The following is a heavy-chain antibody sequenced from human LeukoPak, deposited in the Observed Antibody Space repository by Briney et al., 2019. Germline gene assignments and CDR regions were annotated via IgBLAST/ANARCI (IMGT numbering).Heavy chain of an antibody. CDR1: GYSISSGYY. Sequence: PSETLSLTCVVSGYSISSGYYWGWIRQPPGKGLEWIGSIYHSGSTYYDPSLKSRVTISVDTSKNQFSLKLSSVTAADTAVYYCARGSGLYKYGSGSMDVWGKGTTVTVSS. CDR2: IYHSGST. CDR3: ARGSGLYKYGSGSMDV. J-gene: IGHJ6*04. V-gene: IGHV4-38-2*01. D-gene: IGHD3-10*01.